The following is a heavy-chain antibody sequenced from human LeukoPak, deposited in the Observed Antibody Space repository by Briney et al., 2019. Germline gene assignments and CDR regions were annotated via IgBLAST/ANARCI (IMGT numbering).Heavy chain of an antibody. CDR3: AKDVRNSGWYKDS. Sequence: GGSLRLSCAASGFTFSSYAMSWVRQAPGKGLEWVSAISGSGNSPYYADSVKGRFTISRDNSKNALYLQMNSLRAEDTAVYYCAKDVRNSGWYKDSWGQGTPVTVSS. V-gene: IGHV3-23*01. CDR1: GFTFSSYA. J-gene: IGHJ4*02. CDR2: ISGSGNSP. D-gene: IGHD6-19*01.